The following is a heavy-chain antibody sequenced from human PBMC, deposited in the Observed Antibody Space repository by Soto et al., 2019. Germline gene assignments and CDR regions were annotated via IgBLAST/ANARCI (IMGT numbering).Heavy chain of an antibody. D-gene: IGHD2-2*01. J-gene: IGHJ6*03. Sequence: SETLSLTCTVSGGSISSYYWSWIRQPSGKGLEWIGYIYYSGSTNYNPSLKSRVTISVDTSKNQFSLKLSSVTAADTAVYYCAREGQAAMGGHYYYYMDVWGKGTTVTVSS. CDR2: IYYSGST. CDR3: AREGQAAMGGHYYYYMDV. CDR1: GGSISSYY. V-gene: IGHV4-59*01.